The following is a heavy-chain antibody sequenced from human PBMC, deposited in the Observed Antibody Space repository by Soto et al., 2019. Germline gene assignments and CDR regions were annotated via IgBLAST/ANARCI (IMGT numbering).Heavy chain of an antibody. CDR3: AHHTLGYDILTGYYREEFDY. J-gene: IGHJ4*02. CDR1: GFSLSTSGVG. CDR2: IYWDDDK. Sequence: QITLKESGPTLVKPTQTLTLTCTVSGFSLSTSGVGVGWIRQPPGKALEWLALIYWDDDKRYSPSLKSRLTITKDTSXXQXVXXMTNMDPVDTATYYCAHHTLGYDILTGYYREEFDYWGQGTLVTVSS. V-gene: IGHV2-5*02. D-gene: IGHD3-9*01.